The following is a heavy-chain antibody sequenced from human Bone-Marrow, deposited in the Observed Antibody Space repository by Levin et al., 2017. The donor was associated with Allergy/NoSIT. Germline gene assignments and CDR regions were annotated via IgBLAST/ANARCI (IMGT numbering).Heavy chain of an antibody. CDR2: VSEVTSST. Sequence: QAGGSLRFSCAASGFTFSNYAMSWVRQAPGKGLEWVSAVSEVTSSTYYADSVKGRFTISRDNSRNYLYLQMNSLRVDDTAVYYCATSNWNDDIYWGQGTLVTVSS. D-gene: IGHD1-1*01. J-gene: IGHJ4*02. CDR3: ATSNWNDDIY. V-gene: IGHV3-23*01. CDR1: GFTFSNYA.